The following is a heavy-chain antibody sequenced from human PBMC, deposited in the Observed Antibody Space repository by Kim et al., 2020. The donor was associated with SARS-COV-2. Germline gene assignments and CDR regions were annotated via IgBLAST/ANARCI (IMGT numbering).Heavy chain of an antibody. J-gene: IGHJ5*02. CDR1: GYTLTELS. V-gene: IGHV1-24*01. Sequence: ASVKVSCKVSGYTLTELSMHWVRQAPGKGLEWMGGFDPEDGETIYAQKFQGRVTMTEDTSTDTAYMELSSLRSEDTAVYYCATRQRITMVRGVIRLKNWFDPWGQGTLVTVSS. CDR3: ATRQRITMVRGVIRLKNWFDP. CDR2: FDPEDGET. D-gene: IGHD3-10*01.